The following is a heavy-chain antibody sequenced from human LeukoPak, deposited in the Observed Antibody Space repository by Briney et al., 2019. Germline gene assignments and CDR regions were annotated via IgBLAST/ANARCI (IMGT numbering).Heavy chain of an antibody. CDR2: IWADGSNQ. D-gene: IGHD2-15*01. Sequence: GRSLRLSCAASGFTLSNYGMQWVRQAPGKGLEWVAVIWADGSNQYYADSVKGRFTISRDISKNTLYLQMNSLRAEDTAVYYCARDPHYCSGGSCYSLGFDPWGQGTLVTVSS. CDR3: ARDPHYCSGGSCYSLGFDP. J-gene: IGHJ5*02. V-gene: IGHV3-33*01. CDR1: GFTLSNYG.